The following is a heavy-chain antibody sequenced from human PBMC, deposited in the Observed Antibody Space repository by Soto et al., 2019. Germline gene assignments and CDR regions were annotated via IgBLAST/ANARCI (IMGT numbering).Heavy chain of an antibody. CDR1: GFTFSSYA. J-gene: IGHJ4*02. CDR3: ARNGDIVVVVAAWAYYFDY. D-gene: IGHD2-15*01. CDR2: ISYDGSNK. Sequence: QVQLVESGGGVVQPGRSLRLSCAASGFTFSSYAMHWVRQAPGKGLEWVAVISYDGSNKYYADSVKGRFTISRDNSKNTLYLQMNSLRAEDTAVYYCARNGDIVVVVAAWAYYFDYWGQGTLVTVSS. V-gene: IGHV3-30-3*01.